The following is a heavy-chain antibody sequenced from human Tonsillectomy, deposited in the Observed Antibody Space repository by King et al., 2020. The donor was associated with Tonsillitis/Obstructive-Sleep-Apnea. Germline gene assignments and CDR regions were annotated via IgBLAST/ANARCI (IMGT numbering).Heavy chain of an antibody. D-gene: IGHD3-3*01. CDR1: GGSISSYY. V-gene: IGHV4-59*01. CDR2: IYYSGST. J-gene: IGHJ5*02. Sequence: LQLQESGPGLVKPSETLSLTCTVSGGSISSYYWSWIRQPPGKGLEWIGYIYYSGSTNYNPSLKSRVTISVDTSKNQFSLKLSSVTAADTAVYYCARDHGVTIFGVVKGGWFDPWGQGTLVTVSS. CDR3: ARDHGVTIFGVVKGGWFDP.